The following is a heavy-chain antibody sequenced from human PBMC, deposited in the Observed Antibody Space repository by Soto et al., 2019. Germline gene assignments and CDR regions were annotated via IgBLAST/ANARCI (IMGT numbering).Heavy chain of an antibody. CDR2: IKQDGSEK. Sequence: GSLRLSCAASGFTFSSYWMSWVRQAPGKGLEWVANIKQDGSEKYYVDSVKGRFTISRDNAKNSLYLQMNSLRAEDTAVYYCAREGGGYYDRVDAFDIWGQGTMVTVSS. CDR1: GFTFSSYW. V-gene: IGHV3-7*01. CDR3: AREGGGYYDRVDAFDI. D-gene: IGHD3-22*01. J-gene: IGHJ3*02.